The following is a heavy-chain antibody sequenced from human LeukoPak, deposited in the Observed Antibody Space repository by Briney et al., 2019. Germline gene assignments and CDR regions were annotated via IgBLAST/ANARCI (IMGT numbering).Heavy chain of an antibody. J-gene: IGHJ4*02. CDR1: GYSFTSYD. Sequence: ASVTLSRKATGYSFTSYDINWVRQATGQGLEWMGWMNPNSGNTGYAQKFQGRVTMTRNTSISTAYMELSSLRSEDTAVYYCARGPADYWGQGTLVTVSS. CDR2: MNPNSGNT. CDR3: ARGPADY. V-gene: IGHV1-8*01.